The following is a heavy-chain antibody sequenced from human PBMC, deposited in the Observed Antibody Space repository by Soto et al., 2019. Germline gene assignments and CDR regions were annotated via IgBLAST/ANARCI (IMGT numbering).Heavy chain of an antibody. Sequence: QVQLQQWGAGLLKPSETLSLTCAVYGGSFSGYYWSWIRQPPGKGLEWIGEINHSGSTNYNPSLKSRVTISVDTSKNQFSLKLSSVTAADTAVYYCAFAVPAATDWFDPWGQGTMVTVSS. J-gene: IGHJ5*02. CDR2: INHSGST. D-gene: IGHD2-2*01. V-gene: IGHV4-34*01. CDR1: GGSFSGYY. CDR3: AFAVPAATDWFDP.